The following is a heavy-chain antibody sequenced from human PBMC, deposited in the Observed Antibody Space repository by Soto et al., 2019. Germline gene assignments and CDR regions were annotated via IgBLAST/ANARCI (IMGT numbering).Heavy chain of an antibody. CDR3: AVAPRGERLLDFDY. J-gene: IGHJ4*02. CDR2: LYSGGST. V-gene: IGHV3-66*01. CDR1: GFTVSSKY. Sequence: EVQLVESGGGLVQPGGSLRLSCEASGFTVSSKYMSWVRQAPGKGLEWVSVLYSGGSTYYADSVRDRFTISRDNSRNTLYLQMSSLRVEDTAIYYCAVAPRGERLLDFDYWGLGTRVTVSS. D-gene: IGHD6-25*01.